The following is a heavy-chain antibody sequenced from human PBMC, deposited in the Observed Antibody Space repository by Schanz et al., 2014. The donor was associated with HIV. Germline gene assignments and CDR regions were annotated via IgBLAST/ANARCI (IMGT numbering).Heavy chain of an antibody. J-gene: IGHJ6*02. CDR3: AKTSITLGMDV. Sequence: QVQLVESGGGVVQPGRSLRLSCAASGFTFSTYAFHWVRQAPDKGLESVAVISHDGSDTYYVDSVKGRFTISRVNSKNTLYLQMNSLRAEDTAIYYCAKTSITLGMDVWGQGTTVTVSS. CDR1: GFTFSTYA. D-gene: IGHD1-20*01. CDR2: ISHDGSDT. V-gene: IGHV3-30*18.